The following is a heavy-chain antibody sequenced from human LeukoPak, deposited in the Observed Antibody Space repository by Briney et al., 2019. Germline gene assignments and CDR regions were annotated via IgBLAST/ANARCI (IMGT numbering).Heavy chain of an antibody. Sequence: GGSLRLSCAASGFTFSSYAMSWVRQAPGKGLEWVSAISGSGGSTYYADSVKGRFTISRDNSKNTLYLQMNSLRAEDTAVYYCAIIAARQPGSFYFDYWGQGTLVTVSS. D-gene: IGHD6-6*01. V-gene: IGHV3-23*01. CDR3: AIIAARQPGSFYFDY. CDR1: GFTFSSYA. J-gene: IGHJ4*02. CDR2: ISGSGGST.